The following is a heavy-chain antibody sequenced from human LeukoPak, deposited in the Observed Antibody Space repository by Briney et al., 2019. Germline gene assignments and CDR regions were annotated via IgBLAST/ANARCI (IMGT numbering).Heavy chain of an antibody. J-gene: IGHJ4*02. D-gene: IGHD3-10*01. V-gene: IGHV1-8*01. CDR2: MNPNSGNT. CDR1: GYTFTSYD. Sequence: ASVKVSCKAPGYTFTSYDINWVRQATGQGLEWMGWMNPNSGNTGYARKFQGRVTMTRNTSISTAYMELSSLRSEDTAVYYCARGGTAYYYGSGSSYFDYWGQGTLVTVSS. CDR3: ARGGTAYYYGSGSSYFDY.